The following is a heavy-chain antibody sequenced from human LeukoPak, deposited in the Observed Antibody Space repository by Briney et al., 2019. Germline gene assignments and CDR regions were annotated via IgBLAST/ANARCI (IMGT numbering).Heavy chain of an antibody. V-gene: IGHV3-23*01. J-gene: IGHJ3*02. D-gene: IGHD3-22*01. CDR1: GFTFSSYA. Sequence: GGSLRLSCAASGFTFSSYAMSWVRQPPGRGLEWVSAISGSGGSKYYAASVKGRFTISRDNSKTTLYLQMNSLRAEDTAVYYCAKPRRDTYYYDSSGEGEAFDIWGQGTMVTVSS. CDR3: AKPRRDTYYYDSSGEGEAFDI. CDR2: ISGSGGSK.